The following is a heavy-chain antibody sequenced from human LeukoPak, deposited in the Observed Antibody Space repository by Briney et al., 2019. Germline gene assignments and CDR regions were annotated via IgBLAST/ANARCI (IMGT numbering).Heavy chain of an antibody. D-gene: IGHD3-22*01. J-gene: IGHJ4*02. Sequence: KPSETLSLTCTVSGGSISSYYWSWIRQPPGKGLEWIGYIYYSGSTNYNPSLKSRVTISIDTSKNQFSLKLSSVTAADTAVYYCARHPSYYDRIDYWGQGILVTVSS. CDR3: ARHPSYYDRIDY. CDR2: IYYSGST. V-gene: IGHV4-59*08. CDR1: GGSISSYY.